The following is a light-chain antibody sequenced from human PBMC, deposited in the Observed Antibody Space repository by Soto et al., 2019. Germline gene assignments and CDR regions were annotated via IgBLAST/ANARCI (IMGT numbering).Light chain of an antibody. CDR2: GVS. V-gene: IGKV3-20*01. CDR1: QSVSSSY. J-gene: IGKJ5*01. CDR3: QHYVNSPPIT. Sequence: EIVLTQSPGTLSLSPGERATLSCRASQSVSSSYLAWYQQKPGQAPRLLIYGVSSRATDIPDRFSGSGSGTDFTLTISRLEPEDFAVYYCQHYVNSPPITFGHGTRLEIK.